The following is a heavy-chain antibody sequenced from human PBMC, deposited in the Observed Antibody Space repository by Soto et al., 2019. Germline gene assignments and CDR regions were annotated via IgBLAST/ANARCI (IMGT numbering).Heavy chain of an antibody. CDR1: GFTFSSYG. Sequence: GGSLRLSCAASGFTFSSYGMHWVRQAPGKGLEWVAVIWYDGSNKYYADSVKGRFTISRDNSKNTLYLQMNSLRAEDTAVYYCARDGSSVFDSSYFDYWGQGTLVTVSS. J-gene: IGHJ4*02. CDR3: ARDGSSVFDSSYFDY. D-gene: IGHD1-26*01. V-gene: IGHV3-33*01. CDR2: IWYDGSNK.